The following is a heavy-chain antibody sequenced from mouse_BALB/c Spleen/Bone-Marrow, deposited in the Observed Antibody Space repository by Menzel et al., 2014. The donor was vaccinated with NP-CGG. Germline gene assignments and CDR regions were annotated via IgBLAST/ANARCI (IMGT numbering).Heavy chain of an antibody. CDR2: IYPGNSDT. V-gene: IGHV1-5*01. D-gene: IGHD1-1*01. CDR3: TRWGFYGSSFMDY. CDR1: GYTFTSYW. Sequence: EVQLVESGTVLARPGASVKMSCKASGYTFTSYWMHWVKQRPGQGLEWIGAIYPGNSDTSYNQKFKGKAKLTAVTSTNTAYMELSSLTNEDSAVYFCTRWGFYGSSFMDYWGQGTSVTASS. J-gene: IGHJ4*01.